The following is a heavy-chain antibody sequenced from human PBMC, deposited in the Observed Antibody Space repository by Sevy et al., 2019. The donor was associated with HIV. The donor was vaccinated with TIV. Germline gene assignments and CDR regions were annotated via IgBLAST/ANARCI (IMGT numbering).Heavy chain of an antibody. D-gene: IGHD6-19*01. V-gene: IGHV1-18*01. Sequence: ASVKVSCKASGYTFTSYGISWVRQAPGQGLEWMGWISAYNGNTNYAQKLQGRVTMTTDTSTSTAYMELRSLRPDDTAVYYCARFAVAGTGYYGMDVWGQGTTVTVSS. CDR2: ISAYNGNT. J-gene: IGHJ6*02. CDR1: GYTFTSYG. CDR3: ARFAVAGTGYYGMDV.